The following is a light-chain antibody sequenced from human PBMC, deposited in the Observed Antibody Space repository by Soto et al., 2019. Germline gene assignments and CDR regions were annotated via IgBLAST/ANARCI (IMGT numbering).Light chain of an antibody. V-gene: IGKV3-15*01. CDR3: QQYNSYPLT. CDR1: ESIGTN. CDR2: GAS. Sequence: EIVMPQSPATLSVSPGERATLSCRASESIGTNLAWYQQKPCRGPRLVIFGASTRATGIPARFSGSGSGTEFTLTISSLQPDDFATYYCQQYNSYPLTFGGGTKVDIK. J-gene: IGKJ4*01.